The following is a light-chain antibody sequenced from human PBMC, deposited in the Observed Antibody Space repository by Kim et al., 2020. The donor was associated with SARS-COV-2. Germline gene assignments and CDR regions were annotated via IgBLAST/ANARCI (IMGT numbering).Light chain of an antibody. V-gene: IGLV1-51*01. CDR3: GTWDTRLNIGV. J-gene: IGLJ2*01. CDR1: TSNIGNDY. CDR2: AND. Sequence: QSALTQPPSVSAAPGQKVTISCSGSTSNIGNDYVSWYQQLPGTAPKLLIYANDKRPSGIPDRFSGSKSGTSATLGITGLQTGDEADYFCGTWDTRLNIGVFGGGTQLTVL.